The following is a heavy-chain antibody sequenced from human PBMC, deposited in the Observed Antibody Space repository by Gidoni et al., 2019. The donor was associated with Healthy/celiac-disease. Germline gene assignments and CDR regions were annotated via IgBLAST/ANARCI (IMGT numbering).Heavy chain of an antibody. CDR2: IYYSGST. Sequence: QVQLQESGPGLVKPSVTLSLTCAVSGGSISSSYWWSWVRQPPGKGLEWIGEIYYSGSTNYNPSLKSRVSLSVDKSKNQCSLKLSSVTAADTAVYYCARATGSYLGAFDLWGQGTMVTVSS. CDR1: GGSISSSYW. J-gene: IGHJ3*01. V-gene: IGHV4-4*02. D-gene: IGHD1-26*01. CDR3: ARATGSYLGAFDL.